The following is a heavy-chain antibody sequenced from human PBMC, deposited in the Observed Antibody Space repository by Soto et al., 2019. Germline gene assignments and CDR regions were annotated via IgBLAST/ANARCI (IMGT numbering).Heavy chain of an antibody. CDR2: VYYSGTT. CDR1: GGSVSDKTYY. J-gene: IGHJ4*02. CDR3: ARTTAVPNTLRSRYFFDD. Sequence: PSETLSLTCSVSGGSVSDKTYYWSWIRQPPGKRLEWIGYVYYSGTTNYNPSLKSRVTISVDLSKNRFSLRLSSVTTADTALYYCARTTAVPNTLRSRYFFDDWGQGTLVTVS. V-gene: IGHV4-61*01. D-gene: IGHD4-17*01.